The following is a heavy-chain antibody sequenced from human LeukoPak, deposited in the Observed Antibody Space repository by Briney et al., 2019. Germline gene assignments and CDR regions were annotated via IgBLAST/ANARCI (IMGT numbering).Heavy chain of an antibody. D-gene: IGHD5-12*01. CDR1: GYTFTSYD. Sequence: ASVKVSCKASGYTFTSYDINWVRQATAQGLEWMGWMNPNSGNTGYAQKFQGRVTITRNTSISTAYMELSSLRSEDTAVYYCARGRNIVATIIGYWGQGTLVTVST. J-gene: IGHJ4*02. V-gene: IGHV1-8*01. CDR3: ARGRNIVATIIGY. CDR2: MNPNSGNT.